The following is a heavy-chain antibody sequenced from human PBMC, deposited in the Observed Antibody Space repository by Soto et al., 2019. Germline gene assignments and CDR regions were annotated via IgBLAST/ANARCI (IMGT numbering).Heavy chain of an antibody. Sequence: ASVKVSCKASGYTFSSYGISWVRQAPGQGLEWMGWISAYNGNTNYAQKLQGRVTMTTDTSTSTAYMELRSLRSDDTAVYYCAREPRYSSGWYPFGAFDIWGQGTMVTVSS. CDR1: GYTFSSYG. CDR2: ISAYNGNT. V-gene: IGHV1-18*01. J-gene: IGHJ3*02. CDR3: AREPRYSSGWYPFGAFDI. D-gene: IGHD6-19*01.